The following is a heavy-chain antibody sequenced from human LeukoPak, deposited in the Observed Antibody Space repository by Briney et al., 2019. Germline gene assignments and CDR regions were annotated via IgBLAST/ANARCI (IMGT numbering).Heavy chain of an antibody. V-gene: IGHV1-3*01. CDR2: INAGNGNA. Sequence: ASVTVSCTASGYTFTDYGMHWVRQAPGQRLEWMAWINAGNGNAKYSQKFQGRVTITRDTSASTAYMELSSLRSEDTAVYYCARVPLHDRNDYYYPHWGQGTVVTVSS. J-gene: IGHJ1*01. CDR3: ARVPLHDRNDYYYPH. CDR1: GYTFTDYG. D-gene: IGHD3-22*01.